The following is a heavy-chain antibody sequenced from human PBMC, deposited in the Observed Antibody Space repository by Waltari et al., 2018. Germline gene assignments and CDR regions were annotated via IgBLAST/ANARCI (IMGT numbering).Heavy chain of an antibody. D-gene: IGHD2-21*01. CDR1: GFIFSRYG. CDR3: ARDRLPDHYLYYYMDV. J-gene: IGHJ6*03. V-gene: IGHV3-30*02. Sequence: QLVESGGAVVPPGGSLRLSCAASGFIFSRYGMHWVRQAPGKRLEWVAYVQYDGTTEYYGDSVRGRFTISRDNPENTVYLQMTSLRPDDTAIYYCARDRLPDHYLYYYMDVWGKGTAVTISS. CDR2: VQYDGTTE.